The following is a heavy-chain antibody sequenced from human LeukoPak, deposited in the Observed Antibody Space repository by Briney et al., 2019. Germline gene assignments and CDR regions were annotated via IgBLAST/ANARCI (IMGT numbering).Heavy chain of an antibody. D-gene: IGHD3-22*01. CDR2: IYTSGST. Sequence: PSETLSLTCAVYGGSFSGYYWSWIRQPPGKGREWIGYIYTSGSTNYNPSLKSRVTISVETPKNQFSLKLSSVTAADTAVYYCARVQVGAYYYDSSGYEGFDYWGQGTLVTVSS. J-gene: IGHJ4*02. V-gene: IGHV4-4*09. CDR1: GGSFSGYY. CDR3: ARVQVGAYYYDSSGYEGFDY.